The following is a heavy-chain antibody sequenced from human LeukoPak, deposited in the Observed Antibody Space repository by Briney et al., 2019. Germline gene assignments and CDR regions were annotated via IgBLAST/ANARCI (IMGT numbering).Heavy chain of an antibody. V-gene: IGHV3-30*04. J-gene: IGHJ6*03. Sequence: GGSLRLSCSASGFIFSNYALHWVRLAPGKGLEWVAIISYDGSKRYYADSAEGRFIISRDNSKNTLYLQMNSLRAEDTAVYYCVPRKEWSCYMDVWGKGTTVTVSS. D-gene: IGHD3-3*01. CDR1: GFIFSNYA. CDR2: ISYDGSKR. CDR3: VPRKEWSCYMDV.